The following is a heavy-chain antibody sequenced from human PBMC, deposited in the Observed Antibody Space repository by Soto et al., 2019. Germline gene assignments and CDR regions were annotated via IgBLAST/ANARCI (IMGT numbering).Heavy chain of an antibody. CDR3: TTGSFDWRDAFDI. Sequence: EVQLVESGGGLVKPGGSLRLSCAASGFTFSNAWMSWFRQAPGKGLEWVGRIKSKTDGGTTDYAAPVKGRFTISRDDSKNTLYLQMNSLKTEDTAVYYCTTGSFDWRDAFDIWGQGTMVTVSS. D-gene: IGHD3-9*01. CDR2: IKSKTDGGTT. J-gene: IGHJ3*02. CDR1: GFTFSNAW. V-gene: IGHV3-15*01.